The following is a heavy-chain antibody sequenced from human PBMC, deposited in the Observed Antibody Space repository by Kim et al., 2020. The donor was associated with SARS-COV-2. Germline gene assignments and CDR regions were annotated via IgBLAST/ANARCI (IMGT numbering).Heavy chain of an antibody. V-gene: IGHV3-33*01. D-gene: IGHD2-15*01. CDR1: GFTFSSYG. CDR3: ARLLCFVGGSCSSLLRGDYFDY. Sequence: GGSLRLSCAASGFTFSSYGMHWVRQAPGKGLEWVAVIWYDGSNKYYADSVKGRFTISRDNSKNTLYLQMNSLRAEDTAVYYCARLLCFVGGSCSSLLRGDYFDYWGQGTLVTVSS. CDR2: IWYDGSNK. J-gene: IGHJ4*02.